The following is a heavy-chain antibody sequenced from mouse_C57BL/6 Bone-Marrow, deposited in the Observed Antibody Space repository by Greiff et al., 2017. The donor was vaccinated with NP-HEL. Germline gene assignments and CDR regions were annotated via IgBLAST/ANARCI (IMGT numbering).Heavy chain of an antibody. CDR1: GYTFTSYW. Sequence: QVQLQQPGAELVKPGASVKLSCKASGYTFTSYWMHWVKQRPGQGLEWIGMIHPNSGSTNYTEKFKSKATLTVDKSSSTAYMQLSSLTSEDSAVYYCARDKGQLRLSWFAYWGQGTLVTVSA. J-gene: IGHJ3*01. V-gene: IGHV1-64*01. CDR3: ARDKGQLRLSWFAY. D-gene: IGHD3-2*02. CDR2: IHPNSGST.